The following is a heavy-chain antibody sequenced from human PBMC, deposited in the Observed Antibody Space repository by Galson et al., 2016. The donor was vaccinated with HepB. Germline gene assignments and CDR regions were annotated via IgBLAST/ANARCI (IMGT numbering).Heavy chain of an antibody. Sequence: SVKVSCKVSGGNFKTYAVNWVRQAPGQGLEWMGIIKPSGGATRSAQKFQGRVSITRGTSTSTVYMELSSLTSEDTALYYCTRGWPWDSGDAFDIWGQGTLVTVSS. CDR3: TRGWPWDSGDAFDI. V-gene: IGHV1-46*02. CDR2: IKPSGGAT. D-gene: IGHD3-10*01. J-gene: IGHJ4*02. CDR1: GGNFKTYA.